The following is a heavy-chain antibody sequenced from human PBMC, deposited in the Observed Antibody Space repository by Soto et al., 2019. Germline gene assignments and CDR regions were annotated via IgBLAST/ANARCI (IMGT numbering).Heavy chain of an antibody. V-gene: IGHV1-8*01. CDR1: GDTFTNYD. CDR3: ARGRNGMDV. J-gene: IGHJ6*02. CDR2: MNPNSGNT. Sequence: QVQLVQSGAEVKKPGASVKVSCKASGDTFTNYDIKWVRQATGQGLEWMGWMNPNSGNTGYAQKFQGRLTMTRNTSISTADMELSSLRSDDTAVYYCARGRNGMDVWGQGTTVTVSS.